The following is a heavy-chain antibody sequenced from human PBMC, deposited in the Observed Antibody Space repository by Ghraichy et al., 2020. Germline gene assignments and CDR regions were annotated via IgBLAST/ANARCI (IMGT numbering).Heavy chain of an antibody. V-gene: IGHV3-74*01. D-gene: IGHD3-22*01. CDR1: GFTFSTSW. Sequence: LTCAASGFTFSTSWMHWVRQAPGKGLVWVSRMNSDGSNTNYADSVRGRFTISRDNAKSTLYLQMNSLSAEDTAVYYCARAGYYRFDYWGQGTLVTVSS. CDR2: MNSDGSNT. CDR3: ARAGYYRFDY. J-gene: IGHJ4*02.